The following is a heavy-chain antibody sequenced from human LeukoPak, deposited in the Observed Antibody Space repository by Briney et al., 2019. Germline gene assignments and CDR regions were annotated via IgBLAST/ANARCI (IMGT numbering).Heavy chain of an antibody. J-gene: IGHJ3*02. V-gene: IGHV1-46*01. D-gene: IGHD5-24*01. CDR3: ARIRDGYNDAYDI. CDR1: GYTFTSYY. Sequence: ASVKVSCKASGYTFTSYYIHWVRQAPGQRLEWMGLINPGGDNTKYAQNFQGRVTMTGDTSARTVYMELSSLSSEDTAIYYCARIRDGYNDAYDIWGQGTVVTVPS. CDR2: INPGGDNT.